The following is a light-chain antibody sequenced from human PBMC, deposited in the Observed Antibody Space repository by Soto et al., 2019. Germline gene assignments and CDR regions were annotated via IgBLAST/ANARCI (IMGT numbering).Light chain of an antibody. CDR1: QSVSSSY. J-gene: IGKJ4*01. CDR2: GAS. V-gene: IGKV3-20*01. Sequence: EIVLTQSPGTLSLSPGERATLSCRASQSVSSSYLAWYQQKPGQAPRLLIYGASSRATGISDRFSGSGSGTDSTLTISRLEPEDFAVYYCQQYDSSLTFGGGTKVEIK. CDR3: QQYDSSLT.